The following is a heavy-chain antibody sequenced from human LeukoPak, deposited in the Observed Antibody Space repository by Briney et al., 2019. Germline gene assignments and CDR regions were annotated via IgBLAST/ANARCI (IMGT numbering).Heavy chain of an antibody. D-gene: IGHD3-22*01. CDR2: ISSGTSI. Sequence: TGGSLRLSCAASGFTFTTYSMNWVRQAPGKRLEWVSYISSGTSIYYADSVKGRFTISRDNAKMSLYLQMNSLRDEDTAVYYCVRDYDKTGRAFDIWGQGTMVTVSS. J-gene: IGHJ3*02. CDR3: VRDYDKTGRAFDI. CDR1: GFTFTTYS. V-gene: IGHV3-48*02.